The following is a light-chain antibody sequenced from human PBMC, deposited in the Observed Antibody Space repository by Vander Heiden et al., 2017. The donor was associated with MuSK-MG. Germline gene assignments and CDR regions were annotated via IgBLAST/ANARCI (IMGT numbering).Light chain of an antibody. CDR1: SSDVGGYND. V-gene: IGLV2-14*01. Sequence: QSALTQPASVAGSPGQSITISCTGTSSDVGGYNDVSWYQQHPGKAPNLMIYDVSNRPSGVSNRFSGSKSGNTASLTISGLQAEDEADYYCSSYTSSSSYVFGTGTKVTVL. J-gene: IGLJ1*01. CDR3: SSYTSSSSYV. CDR2: DVS.